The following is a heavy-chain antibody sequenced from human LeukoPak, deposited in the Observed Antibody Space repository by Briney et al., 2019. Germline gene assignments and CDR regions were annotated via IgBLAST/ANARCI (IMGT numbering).Heavy chain of an antibody. V-gene: IGHV3-21*01. CDR2: ISSSSSYI. J-gene: IGHJ4*02. Sequence: GGSLRLSCAVSGFTFSDHYMDWVRQAPGKGLEWVSSISSSSSYIYYADSVKGRFTISRDNAKNSLYLQMNSLRAEDTAVYYCAREEDRNLDYWGQGTLVTVSS. CDR3: AREEDRNLDY. CDR1: GFTFSDHY. D-gene: IGHD1-14*01.